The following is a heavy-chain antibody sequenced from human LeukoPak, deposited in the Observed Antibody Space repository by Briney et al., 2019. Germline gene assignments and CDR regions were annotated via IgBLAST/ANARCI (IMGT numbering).Heavy chain of an antibody. J-gene: IGHJ3*02. V-gene: IGHV1-58*01. CDR1: GFTFTSSA. D-gene: IGHD6-19*01. Sequence: TSVKVSCKASGFTFTSSAVRGGRQARGQRREWIVYIFVGSGNTNYAQKFQERVTITRDMSTSTAYMELSSLRSEDTTVYYCAAAPTYSSGWRRGWAFDIWGQGTMVTVSS. CDR3: AAAPTYSSGWRRGWAFDI. CDR2: IFVGSGNT.